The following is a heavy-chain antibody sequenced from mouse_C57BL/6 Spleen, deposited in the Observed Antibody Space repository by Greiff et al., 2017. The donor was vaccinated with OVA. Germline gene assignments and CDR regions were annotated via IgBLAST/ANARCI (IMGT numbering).Heavy chain of an antibody. D-gene: IGHD1-1*01. CDR2: ISSGSSTI. Sequence: EVQRVESGGGLVKPGGSLKLSCAASGFTFSDYGMHWVRQAPERGLEWVAYISSGSSTIYYADTVKGRFTISRDNAKNTLFLQMTSLRSEDTAMYYCARPSSYYGSSLFAYWGQGTLVTVSA. J-gene: IGHJ3*01. CDR3: ARPSSYYGSSLFAY. CDR1: GFTFSDYG. V-gene: IGHV5-17*01.